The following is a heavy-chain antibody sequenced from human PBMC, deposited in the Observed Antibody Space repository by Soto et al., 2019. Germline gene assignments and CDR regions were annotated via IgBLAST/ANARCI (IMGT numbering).Heavy chain of an antibody. V-gene: IGHV1-46*01. D-gene: IGHD6-13*01. CDR2: IIPSFGGA. Sequence: ASVKVSCKASGYTFTSYYMHWVRQAPGQGLEWMGRIIPSFGGASYAQKFQGRVTITADESTSTAYMELSSLRSEDTAVYYCARMEAALCYYYGMDVWGQGTTVTVSS. J-gene: IGHJ6*02. CDR3: ARMEAALCYYYGMDV. CDR1: GYTFTSYY.